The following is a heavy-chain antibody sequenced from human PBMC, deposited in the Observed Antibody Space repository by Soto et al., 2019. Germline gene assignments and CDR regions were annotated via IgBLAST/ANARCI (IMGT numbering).Heavy chain of an antibody. J-gene: IGHJ4*02. CDR3: ARGSSSWYVSFDY. CDR1: GFTFGSNW. D-gene: IGHD6-13*01. CDR2: INSDGSIT. V-gene: IGHV3-74*01. Sequence: PGGSLRLSCAASGFTFGSNWMHWVRQAPGKGLVWVSRINSDGSITSYADSVKGQFTISRDNAKNTLYLQMNSLRAEDTAVYYCARGSSSWYVSFDYWGQGILVTVSS.